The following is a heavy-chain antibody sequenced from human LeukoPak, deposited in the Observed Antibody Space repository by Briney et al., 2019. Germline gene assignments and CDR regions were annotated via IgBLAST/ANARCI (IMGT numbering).Heavy chain of an antibody. CDR3: ARAIGDAFDI. V-gene: IGHV3-53*01. J-gene: IGHJ3*02. D-gene: IGHD1-26*01. CDR1: GFTVSSNY. Sequence: GGSLRLSCAASGFTVSSNYMTWVRQAPGKGLEWVSVIYSGGSTHYADSVKGRFTISRDNSKNTLYLQMDSLRAEDTAVYYCARAIGDAFDIWGQGTMVTVSS. CDR2: IYSGGST.